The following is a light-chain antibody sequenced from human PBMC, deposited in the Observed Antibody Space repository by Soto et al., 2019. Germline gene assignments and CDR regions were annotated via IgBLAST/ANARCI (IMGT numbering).Light chain of an antibody. V-gene: IGLV2-11*01. CDR2: DVS. J-gene: IGLJ1*01. CDR1: SSDVGGDNY. Sequence: QSALTQPRSVSGSPGQSVTISCTGTSSDVGGDNYVSWYQQHPGKAPKLMIYDVSKRPSGVPYRFSGSKSGNTASLTISGLQAEDEAEYSCCSYAGSYTYFFGTGTKLTVL. CDR3: CSYAGSYTYF.